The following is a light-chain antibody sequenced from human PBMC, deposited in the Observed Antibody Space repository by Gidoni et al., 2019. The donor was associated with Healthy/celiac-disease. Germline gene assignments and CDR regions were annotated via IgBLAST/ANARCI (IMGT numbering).Light chain of an antibody. V-gene: IGKV4-1*01. CDR3: QQYYSTPLT. Sequence: DIVMTQSPDSLAGSLGERATINCKSSQSVLYSSNNENYLAWYQQKPGQPPKLLIYWASTRESGVPDRFSGSGSGTDFTLTISSLQAEDVAVYYCQQYYSTPLTFGGGTKVEIK. J-gene: IGKJ4*01. CDR2: WAS. CDR1: QSVLYSSNNENY.